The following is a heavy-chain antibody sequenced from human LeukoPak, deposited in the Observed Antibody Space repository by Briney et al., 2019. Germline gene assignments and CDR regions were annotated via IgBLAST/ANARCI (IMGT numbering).Heavy chain of an antibody. CDR3: ARYCRSTGCYFGGGTD. CDR1: GFTFNTYI. D-gene: IGHD2-2*01. CDR2: MSSGSRTI. V-gene: IGHV3-48*01. Sequence: GGSLRLSCAASGFTFNTYIMNWVRQAPGRGLEWVSYMSSGSRTIYYADSVKGRFTISRDNAKNSLYLQMTSLRAEDTAVYYCARYCRSTGCYFGGGTDWGQGTLVTVSS. J-gene: IGHJ4*02.